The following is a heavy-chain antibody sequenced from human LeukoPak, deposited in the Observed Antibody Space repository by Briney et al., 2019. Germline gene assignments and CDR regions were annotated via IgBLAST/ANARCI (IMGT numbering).Heavy chain of an antibody. CDR2: ISAYNGNT. D-gene: IGHD2-2*01. Sequence: GASVKVSCKASGYTFTSYGISWVRQAPGQGLEWMGWISAYNGNTNYAQKLQGRVTMTTDTSTSTAYMELRSLRSDDTAVYYCARHCSSTSCYFNYPFDYWGQGTLVTVSS. CDR1: GYTFTSYG. V-gene: IGHV1-18*01. CDR3: ARHCSSTSCYFNYPFDY. J-gene: IGHJ4*02.